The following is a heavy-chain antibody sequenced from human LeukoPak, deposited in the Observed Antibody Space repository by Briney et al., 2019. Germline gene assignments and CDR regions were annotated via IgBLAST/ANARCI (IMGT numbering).Heavy chain of an antibody. CDR1: GGSISSYY. D-gene: IGHD1-26*01. CDR2: IYYSGST. V-gene: IGHV4-59*12. CDR3: ARDALVGGHFDY. Sequence: SETLSLTCTVSGGSISSYYWSWIRQPPGKGLEWIGYIYYSGSTNYNPSLKSRVTISVDTSKNQFSLKLSSVTAADTAVYYCARDALVGGHFDYWGQGTLVTVSS. J-gene: IGHJ4*02.